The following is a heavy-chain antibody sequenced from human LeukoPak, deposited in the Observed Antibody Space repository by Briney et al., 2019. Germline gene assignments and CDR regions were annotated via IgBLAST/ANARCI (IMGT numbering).Heavy chain of an antibody. V-gene: IGHV3-33*01. J-gene: IGHJ4*02. D-gene: IGHD6-13*01. CDR1: GFTFSSYG. CDR2: IWYDGSNK. Sequence: GGSLRLSCAASGFTFSSYGMHWVRQAPGKGLEWVAVIWYDGSNKYYADSVKGRFTISRDNSKNTLYLQMNSLRAEDTAVYYCARYTSSWYDTYFDYWGQGTLVTVSS. CDR3: ARYTSSWYDTYFDY.